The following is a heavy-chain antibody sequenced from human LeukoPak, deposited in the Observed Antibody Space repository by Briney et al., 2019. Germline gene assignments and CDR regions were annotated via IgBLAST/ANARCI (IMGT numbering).Heavy chain of an antibody. CDR3: VAEEMETTGQGYFDL. CDR2: IYYSGNT. J-gene: IGHJ2*01. Sequence: PSETLSLTCSVSGGSITSYYWAWIRQPPGKGLEWIGYIYYSGNTEYSPSLKSRVAISIDTSKKLLSLNLRSVTAADTAIYYCVAEEMETTGQGYFDLWGRGTLVTVSS. D-gene: IGHD5-24*01. CDR1: GGSITSYY. V-gene: IGHV4-59*12.